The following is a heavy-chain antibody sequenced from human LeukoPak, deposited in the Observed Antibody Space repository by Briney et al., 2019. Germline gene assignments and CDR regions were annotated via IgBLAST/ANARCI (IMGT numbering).Heavy chain of an antibody. CDR1: GFTFSSYA. CDR3: AKFWGGGERYYYDSSGYDY. Sequence: GGSVRLSCAASGFTFSSYAMSWVRQAPGKGLEWVSAFCGSGYKIYSADSVKGRFTISRDNSKNPLYLQMNSLRAEDTAVYYCAKFWGGGERYYYDSSGYDYWGQGTLVTVSS. D-gene: IGHD3-22*01. CDR2: FCGSGYKI. J-gene: IGHJ4*02. V-gene: IGHV3-23*01.